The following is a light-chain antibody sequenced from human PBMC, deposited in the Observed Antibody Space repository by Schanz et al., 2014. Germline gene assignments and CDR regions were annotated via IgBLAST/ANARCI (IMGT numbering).Light chain of an antibody. Sequence: QSALTQPASVSGSPGQSITISCTGTSSDVGAYNYVSWYQQHPGKAPKLMIYDVSNRLSGVSNRFSGSKSGNTASLTISGLQAEDEADYYCGSYTTSINYVFGTGTKLTVL. CDR1: SSDVGAYNY. V-gene: IGLV2-14*01. CDR3: GSYTTSINYV. J-gene: IGLJ1*01. CDR2: DVS.